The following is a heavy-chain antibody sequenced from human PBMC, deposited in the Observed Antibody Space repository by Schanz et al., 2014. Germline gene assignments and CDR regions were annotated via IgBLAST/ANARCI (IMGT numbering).Heavy chain of an antibody. CDR3: AKTPREYCNYDNCPNWFDS. D-gene: IGHD2-15*01. Sequence: EVQLAESGGGLVQPGGSPRLSCAASGFTFSSYAMSWVRQAPGKGLEWVSAISASGGTTYYADSVKGRFTISRDNSKNTLYLQMNSLRAEDTAVYYCAKTPREYCNYDNCPNWFDSWGQGTLVTASS. CDR2: ISASGGTT. J-gene: IGHJ5*01. CDR1: GFTFSSYA. V-gene: IGHV3-23*04.